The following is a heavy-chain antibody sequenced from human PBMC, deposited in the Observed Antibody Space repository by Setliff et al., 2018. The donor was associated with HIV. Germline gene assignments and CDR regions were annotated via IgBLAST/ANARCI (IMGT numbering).Heavy chain of an antibody. Sequence: SETLSLTCTVSGDSIGDYYWNWIRQPAGKGLEWIGRVYASAYSNYNPSLKSRVTMSVDTSQNQFSLKLRSVNAADTAVYYCARDWVTRSNYYGSGSPWYFDFWGRGILVTVSS. J-gene: IGHJ2*01. CDR3: ARDWVTRSNYYGSGSPWYFDF. V-gene: IGHV4-4*07. D-gene: IGHD3-10*01. CDR2: VYASAYS. CDR1: GDSIGDYY.